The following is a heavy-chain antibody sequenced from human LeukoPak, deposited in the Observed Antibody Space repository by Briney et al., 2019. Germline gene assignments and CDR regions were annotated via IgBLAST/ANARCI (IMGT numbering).Heavy chain of an antibody. CDR3: ARGDNWNSYYYYYMDV. V-gene: IGHV3-48*04. CDR1: GFTFNSYS. CDR2: ISSSGSSI. J-gene: IGHJ6*03. D-gene: IGHD1-7*01. Sequence: GGSLRLSCAASGFTFNSYSMNWVRQAPGKGLEWVSYISSSGSSIYYADSVKGRFTISRDNAENSLKLQMTSLRAEDTAVYYCARGDNWNSYYYYYMDVWGKGTTVTVFS.